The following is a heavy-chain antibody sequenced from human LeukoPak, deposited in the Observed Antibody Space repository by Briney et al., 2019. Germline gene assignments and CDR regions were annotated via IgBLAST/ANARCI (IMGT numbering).Heavy chain of an antibody. CDR2: IRYDGSNK. Sequence: GGSLRLSCAASGFTFSSYGMHWVRQAPGKGLEWVAFIRYDGSNKYYADSVKGRFTISRDNSKNTLYLQMNSLRAEDTAVYYCAKWERRGDIVVVPAAIWGQGTLVTVSS. J-gene: IGHJ4*02. CDR3: AKWERRGDIVVVPAAI. CDR1: GFTFSSYG. V-gene: IGHV3-30*02. D-gene: IGHD2-2*01.